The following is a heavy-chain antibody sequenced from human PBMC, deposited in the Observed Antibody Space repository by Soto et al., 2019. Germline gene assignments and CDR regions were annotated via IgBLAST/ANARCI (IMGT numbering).Heavy chain of an antibody. D-gene: IGHD3-22*01. CDR3: ARCVRGTMIVFEDAFDI. CDR1: GGTFSSYA. Sequence: SVKVSCKASGGTFSSYAISWVRQAPGQGLEWMGGIIPIFGTANYAQKFQGRVTITADKSTSTAYMELSSLRSEDTAVYYCARCVRGTMIVFEDAFDIWGQGTMVTVSS. V-gene: IGHV1-69*06. CDR2: IIPIFGTA. J-gene: IGHJ3*02.